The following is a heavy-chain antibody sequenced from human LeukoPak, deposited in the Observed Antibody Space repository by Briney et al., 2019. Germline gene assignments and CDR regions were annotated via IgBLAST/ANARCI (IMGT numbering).Heavy chain of an antibody. CDR3: ARESYMIVDY. D-gene: IGHD3-22*01. CDR1: GFTVSSNS. J-gene: IGHJ4*02. Sequence: GGSLRLSCAASGFTVSSNSMSWVRQAPGKGLEWVSVIYSGGSTYYADSVKGRFTISRDNSKNTLYLQMNSLRAEDTAVYYCARESYMIVDYWGQGTLVTVSS. CDR2: IYSGGST. V-gene: IGHV3-53*01.